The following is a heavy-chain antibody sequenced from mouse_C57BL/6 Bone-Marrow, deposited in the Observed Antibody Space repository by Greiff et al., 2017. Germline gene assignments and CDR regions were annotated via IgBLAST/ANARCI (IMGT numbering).Heavy chain of an antibody. CDR3: ARLGAHYYGPEAY. CDR1: GFTFSDYY. CDR2: ISNGGGST. Sequence: DVQLVESGGGLVQPGGSLKLSCAASGFTFSDYYMYWVRQTPEKRLEWVAYISNGGGSTYYPDTVKGRFTISRDNAKNTLYLQMSRLKSEDTAMYYCARLGAHYYGPEAYWGQGTLVTVSA. J-gene: IGHJ3*01. V-gene: IGHV5-12*01. D-gene: IGHD1-1*01.